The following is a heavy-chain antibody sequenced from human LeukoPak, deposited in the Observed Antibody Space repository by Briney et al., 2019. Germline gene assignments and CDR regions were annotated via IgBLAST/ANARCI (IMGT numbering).Heavy chain of an antibody. V-gene: IGHV3-23*01. D-gene: IGHD6-25*01. CDR2: ISGSGDSK. CDR3: AKSHYRSGGAGLDY. Sequence: GGSLRLSCEASGFTFRDYAMIWVRQAPGKGLEWVSSISGSGDSKYYAASVKGRFTISRDNSKNTVSLHLNSLRAEDTALYYCAKSHYRSGGAGLDYWGQGTLVTVSS. J-gene: IGHJ4*02. CDR1: GFTFRDYA.